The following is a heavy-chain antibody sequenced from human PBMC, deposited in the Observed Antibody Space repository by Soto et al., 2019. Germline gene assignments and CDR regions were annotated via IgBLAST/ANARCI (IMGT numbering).Heavy chain of an antibody. CDR3: ARAGDGYNIDY. V-gene: IGHV4-30-2*01. J-gene: IGHJ4*02. Sequence: QLQLQESGSGLVKPSQTLSLTCAVSGGSISSGGYSWSWIRQPPGKGLEWIGYIYHSGSTYYNPSLKSRVTISVDRSKNQFSLKLSSVTAADTAVYYCARAGDGYNIDYWGQGTLVTVSS. D-gene: IGHD5-12*01. CDR2: IYHSGST. CDR1: GGSISSGGYS.